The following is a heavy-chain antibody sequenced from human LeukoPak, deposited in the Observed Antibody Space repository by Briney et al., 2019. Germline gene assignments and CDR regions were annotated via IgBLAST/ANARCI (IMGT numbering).Heavy chain of an antibody. J-gene: IGHJ4*02. CDR1: GFTFGDYA. CDR2: IRTKAYGGTT. CDR3: ARELSGSYYDFDY. V-gene: IGHV3-49*04. Sequence: GGSLRLSCTASGFTFGDYAMSWVRQAPGKGLEGVGFIRTKAYGGTTEYAASAKGRFTISRDDSKSIVYLQMNSLKTEDTAVYYCARELSGSYYDFDYWGQGTLVTVSS. D-gene: IGHD1-26*01.